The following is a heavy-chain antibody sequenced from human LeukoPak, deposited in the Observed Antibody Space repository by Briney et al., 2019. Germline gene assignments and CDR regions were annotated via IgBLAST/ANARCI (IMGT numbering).Heavy chain of an antibody. CDR2: ISGSGSDT. Sequence: PGGSLRLSCAASGFTFGSYVMSWVRQAPGKGLEWVSGISGSGSDTYYADSVKGRFTISRDNSRNTIYLQMSSLGAEDTAVYYCAKPGCAGGSCGYFDYRGQGTLVTVSS. CDR3: AKPGCAGGSCGYFDY. V-gene: IGHV3-23*01. J-gene: IGHJ4*02. CDR1: GFTFGSYV. D-gene: IGHD2-15*01.